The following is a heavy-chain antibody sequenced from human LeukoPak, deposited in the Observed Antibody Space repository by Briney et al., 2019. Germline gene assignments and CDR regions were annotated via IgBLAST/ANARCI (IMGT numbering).Heavy chain of an antibody. CDR1: GYSISSGYY. V-gene: IGHV4-38-2*02. CDR2: IYHSGRT. Sequence: SETLSLTCTVSGYSISSGYYWGWIRQPPGKGLGWIGSIYHSGRTFYNPSLKSRVTISVDTSKNQFSLKLSSVTAADTADYYCARLLPRTGTTAYYFHNDMDVWGKGTTVTISS. CDR3: ARLLPRTGTTAYYFHNDMDV. D-gene: IGHD1-1*01. J-gene: IGHJ6*03.